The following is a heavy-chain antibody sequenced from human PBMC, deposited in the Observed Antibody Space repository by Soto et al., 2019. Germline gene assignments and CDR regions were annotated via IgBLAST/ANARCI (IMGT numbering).Heavy chain of an antibody. Sequence: ASVKVSCKAYGYTFTSNGISWVRQAPGQELEWMGWISADKGNTNYAQKVQGRVTMTTDKSTSTAYMELRSLRSEDTAVYYCAYSSSYYYYYMDVWGKGTTVTVSS. J-gene: IGHJ6*03. CDR2: ISADKGNT. CDR1: GYTFTSNG. CDR3: AYSSSYYYYYMDV. D-gene: IGHD2-21*01. V-gene: IGHV1-18*04.